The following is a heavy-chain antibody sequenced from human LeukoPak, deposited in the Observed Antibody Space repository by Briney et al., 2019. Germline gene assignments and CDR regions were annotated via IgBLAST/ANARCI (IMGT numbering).Heavy chain of an antibody. V-gene: IGHV3-7*05. J-gene: IGHJ4*02. CDR2: IKEDGSEK. CDR1: GFTFSSYW. CDR3: ARDFPLRF. Sequence: GGSLRLSCAASGFTFSSYWMNWVRQAPGKGLEWVANIKEDGSEKNYVGSVKGRFTISRDNAKNSLYLQMSSLRAGDTAVYYCARDFPLRFWGQGTLVTVSS.